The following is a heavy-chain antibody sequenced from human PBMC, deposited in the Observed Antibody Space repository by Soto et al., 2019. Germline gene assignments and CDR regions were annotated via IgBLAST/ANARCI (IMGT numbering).Heavy chain of an antibody. V-gene: IGHV3-30*04. CDR1: GFTFSDYA. J-gene: IGHJ4*02. CDR3: ARDHRGY. CDR2: ITYDGSNK. Sequence: QVQLVESGGGVVQPGRSLRLSCAASGFTFSDYAMHWVRQAPGKGLEWVAVITYDGSNKDYADSVKGRFTISRDIFKNTLYLQMNSLRADDTAVYYCARDHRGYWGQGTLVTVSS.